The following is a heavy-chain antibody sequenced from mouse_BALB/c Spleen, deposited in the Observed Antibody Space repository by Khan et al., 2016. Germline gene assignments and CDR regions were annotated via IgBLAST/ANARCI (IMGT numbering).Heavy chain of an antibody. CDR3: AREADGAWFAY. Sequence: QVQLQQSGAELARPGASVKMSCKASGYTFTSYTMHWVKQRPGQGLEWIGYINPSSGYTNYNQKFKDKATLTAVKSSSTAYMQLSSLPSEDSADDYCAREADGAWFAYGGQGTLVTVSA. D-gene: IGHD3-2*02. CDR1: GYTFTSYT. CDR2: INPSSGYT. V-gene: IGHV1-4*01. J-gene: IGHJ3*01.